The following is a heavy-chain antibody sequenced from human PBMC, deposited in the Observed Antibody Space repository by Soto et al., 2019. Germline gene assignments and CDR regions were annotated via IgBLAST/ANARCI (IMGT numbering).Heavy chain of an antibody. D-gene: IGHD4-17*01. CDR1: GFTFDDYA. Sequence: EVQLVESGGGLVQPGRSLRLSCAASGFTFDDYAMHWVRQAPGKGLEWVSGISWNSGSIGYADSVKGRFTISRDNAKNSLYLQINSLRAEDTALYYCAKDIGYGDYEADYYYGMDVWGQGTTVTVSS. CDR2: ISWNSGSI. V-gene: IGHV3-9*01. CDR3: AKDIGYGDYEADYYYGMDV. J-gene: IGHJ6*02.